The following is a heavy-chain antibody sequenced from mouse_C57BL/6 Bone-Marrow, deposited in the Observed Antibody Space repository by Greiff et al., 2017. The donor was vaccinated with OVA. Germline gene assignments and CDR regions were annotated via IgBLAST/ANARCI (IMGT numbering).Heavy chain of an antibody. V-gene: IGHV5-6*02. Sequence: EVKVVESGGDLVKPGGSLKLSCAASGFTFSSYGMSWVRQTPDKRLEWVATISSGGSYTYYPDSVKGRFTISRDNAKNTLYLQMSSLKSEDAAMYYCASRGLRYLFDYWGQGTTLTVSS. CDR2: ISSGGSYT. CDR3: ASRGLRYLFDY. CDR1: GFTFSSYG. J-gene: IGHJ2*01. D-gene: IGHD1-1*01.